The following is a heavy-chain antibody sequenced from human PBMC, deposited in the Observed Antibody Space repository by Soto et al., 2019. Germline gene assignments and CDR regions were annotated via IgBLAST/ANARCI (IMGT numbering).Heavy chain of an antibody. Sequence: QVQLVQSGAEVKKPGSSVTVSCKASGGTFISYAISWVRQAPGQGLEWMGGIIPIFGTANYAQKFQGRVPITADESTTTAYMELSSLRSEDTAVYYWARNNSSSFLGIDDGMDVWGQGTTVTVSS. CDR3: ARNNSSSFLGIDDGMDV. CDR2: IIPIFGTA. J-gene: IGHJ6*02. CDR1: GGTFISYA. D-gene: IGHD6-6*01. V-gene: IGHV1-69*01.